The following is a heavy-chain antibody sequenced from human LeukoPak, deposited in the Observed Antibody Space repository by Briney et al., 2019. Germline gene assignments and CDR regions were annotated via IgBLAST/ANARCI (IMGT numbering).Heavy chain of an antibody. CDR1: GGTFSSYA. D-gene: IGHD2-2*01. J-gene: IGHJ5*02. CDR3: ARDREGYCSSTGCYWFDP. Sequence: SVKVSCKASGGTFSSYAISWVRQAPGQGLEWMGRIIPIFGTANYAQKFQGRVTITTDESTSTAYMELSSLRSEDTAVYYCARDREGYCSSTGCYWFDPWGQGTLVTVSP. CDR2: IIPIFGTA. V-gene: IGHV1-69*05.